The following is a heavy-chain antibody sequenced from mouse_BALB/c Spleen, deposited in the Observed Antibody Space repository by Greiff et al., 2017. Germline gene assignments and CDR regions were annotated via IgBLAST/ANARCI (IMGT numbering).Heavy chain of an antibody. J-gene: IGHJ4*01. V-gene: IGHV1-14*01. CDR3: ARSGFITTVGYAMDY. CDR2: INPYNDGT. CDR1: GYTFTSYV. Sequence: VQLQQSGPELVKPGASVKMSCKASGYTFTSYVMHWVKQKPGQGLEWIGYINPYNDGTKYNEKFKGKATLTSDKSSSTAYMELSSLTSEDSAVYYCARSGFITTVGYAMDYWGQGTSVTVSS. D-gene: IGHD1-1*01.